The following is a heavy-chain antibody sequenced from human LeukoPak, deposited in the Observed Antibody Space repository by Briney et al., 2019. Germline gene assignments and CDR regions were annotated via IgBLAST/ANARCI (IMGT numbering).Heavy chain of an antibody. Sequence: GGSLRLSCAASGFTFSNAWMSWVRRAPGKGLEWVGRIKSKTDGGTTDYAAPVKGRFTISRDDSKNTLYLQMNSLKTEDTAMYYCTTDSEYYDSSGYYPSFDYWGQGTLVTVSS. J-gene: IGHJ4*02. CDR2: IKSKTDGGTT. D-gene: IGHD3-22*01. CDR3: TTDSEYYDSSGYYPSFDY. CDR1: GFTFSNAW. V-gene: IGHV3-15*01.